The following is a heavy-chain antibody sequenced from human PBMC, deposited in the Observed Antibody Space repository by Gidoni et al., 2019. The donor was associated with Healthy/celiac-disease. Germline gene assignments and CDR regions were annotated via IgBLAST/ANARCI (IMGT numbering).Heavy chain of an antibody. V-gene: IGHV4-34*01. J-gene: IGHJ4*02. D-gene: IGHD6-6*01. Sequence: QVQLQQWGAGLLKPSETLSLTCAVYGGSFSGYYWSWIRQPPGKGLEWIGEINHSGSTNYNPSLKSRVTISVDTSKNQFSLKLSSVTAADTAVYYCARKRVSSSSLVVDYWGQGTLVTVSS. CDR3: ARKRVSSSSLVVDY. CDR2: INHSGST. CDR1: GGSFSGYY.